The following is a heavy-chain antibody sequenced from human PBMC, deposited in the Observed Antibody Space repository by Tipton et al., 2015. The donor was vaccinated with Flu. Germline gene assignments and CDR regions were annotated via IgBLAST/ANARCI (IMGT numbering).Heavy chain of an antibody. J-gene: IGHJ3*02. CDR3: ARGPRDTRDAFDI. CDR1: GASMKRSNHY. Sequence: TLSLTCSVSGASMKRSNHYWGWIRQPPGKGLEWIGSIYFSGTPYYSPSLESRVTISEDTSKNQFSLTVIAVTAADTAMYYCARGPRDTRDAFDIWGQGTMVTASS. D-gene: IGHD2-15*01. CDR2: IYFSGTP. V-gene: IGHV4-39*07.